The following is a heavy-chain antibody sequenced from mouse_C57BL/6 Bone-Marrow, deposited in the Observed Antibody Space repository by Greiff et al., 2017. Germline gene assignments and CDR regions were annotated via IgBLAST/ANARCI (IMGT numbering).Heavy chain of an antibody. Sequence: EVQVVESGGGLVQPGGSLKLSCAASGFTFSDYYMYWVRQTPEKRLEWVAYISTGGGSTDYPDTVKGRFTISRDNAKNTLYLQMSRLKSEDTAMYYCAREGYDYDETSPFDDWGQGTLVTVSA. D-gene: IGHD2-4*01. J-gene: IGHJ3*01. CDR3: AREGYDYDETSPFDD. CDR2: ISTGGGST. CDR1: GFTFSDYY. V-gene: IGHV5-12*01.